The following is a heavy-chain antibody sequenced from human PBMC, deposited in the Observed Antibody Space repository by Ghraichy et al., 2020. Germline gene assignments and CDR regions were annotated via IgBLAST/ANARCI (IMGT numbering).Heavy chain of an antibody. J-gene: IGHJ6*02. V-gene: IGHV4-59*01. D-gene: IGHD2-21*01. Sequence: SETLSLTCTVSGGSISGYYWTWIRQPPGKGLEWIGYMSYSGSANYYPSLESRLTMSLDTSKNHFFLKLTSVTAADTALYYCARVNSDLNGLDVWGQGTTVIVSS. CDR2: MSYSGSA. CDR3: ARVNSDLNGLDV. CDR1: GGSISGYY.